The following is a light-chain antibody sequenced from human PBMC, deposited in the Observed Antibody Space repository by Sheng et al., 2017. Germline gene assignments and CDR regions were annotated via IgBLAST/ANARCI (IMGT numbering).Light chain of an antibody. Sequence: EIVLTQSPGTLSLSPGERATLSCRASQSVSGSYLVWYQQKPGQAPRLLIYGASSRATGIPDRFSGSGSGTDFTLSISRLEPEDFALYYCQQCDSSPWTFGQGTKVEIK. CDR2: GAS. CDR3: QQCDSSPWT. CDR1: QSVSGSY. V-gene: IGKV3-20*01. J-gene: IGKJ1*01.